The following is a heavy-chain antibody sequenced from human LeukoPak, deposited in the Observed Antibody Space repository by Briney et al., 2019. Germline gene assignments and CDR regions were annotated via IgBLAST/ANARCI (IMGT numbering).Heavy chain of an antibody. CDR1: GYTFTDYY. Sequence: ASVKVSCKASGYTFTDYYLHWVRQAPGQGLEWMGRINPNSGDTDYAQKFQGRVTMTRDTSISTAYMELSRLRYDDTAVYYCARDMDTGPDLFDYWGQGTLVTVSS. CDR3: ARDMDTGPDLFDY. D-gene: IGHD5-18*01. CDR2: INPNSGDT. J-gene: IGHJ4*02. V-gene: IGHV1-2*02.